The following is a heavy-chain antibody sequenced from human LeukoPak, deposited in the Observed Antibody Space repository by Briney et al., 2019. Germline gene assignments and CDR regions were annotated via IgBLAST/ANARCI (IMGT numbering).Heavy chain of an antibody. Sequence: SETLSLPCTVSGGSINNYYWSWIRQPAGKGLEWIGRIYTRGSTNYNPSLKSRVTMSVDTSKNQFSLKLSSVTAADTAVYYCARGRYCSADIFSGGDAFDIWGQGTMVSASS. V-gene: IGHV4-4*07. CDR1: GGSINNYY. D-gene: IGHD2-15*01. J-gene: IGHJ3*02. CDR3: ARGRYCSADIFSGGDAFDI. CDR2: IYTRGST.